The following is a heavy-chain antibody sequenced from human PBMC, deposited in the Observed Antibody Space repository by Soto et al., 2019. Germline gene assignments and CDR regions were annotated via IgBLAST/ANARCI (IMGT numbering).Heavy chain of an antibody. CDR3: ARDLWGYCGTDCYPLDV. CDR2: VYYNGET. V-gene: IGHV4-59*12. D-gene: IGHD2-21*02. J-gene: IGHJ6*02. Sequence: SDTLSLTCTVSGDSISIYSWNWIRQTPGKGPEWIGYVYYNGETKYNPSHESRVTISLDTPRNQFSLKLSSVTAADTAVYYCARDLWGYCGTDCYPLDVWGQGTTVS. CDR1: GDSISIYS.